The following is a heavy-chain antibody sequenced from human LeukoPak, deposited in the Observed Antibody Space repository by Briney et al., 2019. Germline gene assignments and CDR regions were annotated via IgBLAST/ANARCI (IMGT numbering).Heavy chain of an antibody. CDR1: GFTFSSYG. D-gene: IGHD3-16*01. Sequence: GGSLRLSCAASGFTFSSYGMSWVRQAPGKGLEWVSSISSSSSYIYYADSVKGRFTTSRDNAKNSLYLQMNSLRAEDTAVYYCARDPTLEGAFDYWGQGTLVTVSS. V-gene: IGHV3-21*01. CDR3: ARDPTLEGAFDY. CDR2: ISSSSSYI. J-gene: IGHJ4*02.